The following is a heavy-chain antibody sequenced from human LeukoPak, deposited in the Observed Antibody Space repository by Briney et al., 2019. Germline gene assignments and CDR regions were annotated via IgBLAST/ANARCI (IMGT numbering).Heavy chain of an antibody. J-gene: IGHJ3*02. CDR2: ISGSGGST. D-gene: IGHD5-24*01. V-gene: IGHV3-23*01. Sequence: PGGSLRLSCAASGFTFSSYAMSWVRQAPGKGLEWVSAISGSGGSTYYADSVKGRFTTSRDNSKNTLYLQMNGLRAEDTAAYYCAKDLVDGYNYGAFDIWGQGTMVTVSS. CDR3: AKDLVDGYNYGAFDI. CDR1: GFTFSSYA.